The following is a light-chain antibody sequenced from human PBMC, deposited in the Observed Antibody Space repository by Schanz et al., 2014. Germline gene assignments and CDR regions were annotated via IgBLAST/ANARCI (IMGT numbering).Light chain of an antibody. CDR1: SNDIGDYNY. CDR3: SSYAGSNNLV. J-gene: IGLJ2*01. V-gene: IGLV2-8*01. CDR2: EVN. Sequence: QSVLTQPPSASGSPGQSITISCTGTSNDIGDYNYVSWYQQHPGKAPKLLIYEVNKRPSGVPDRFSGSKSGNTASLTVSGLQAEDEADYYCSSYAGSNNLVFGGGTKLTVV.